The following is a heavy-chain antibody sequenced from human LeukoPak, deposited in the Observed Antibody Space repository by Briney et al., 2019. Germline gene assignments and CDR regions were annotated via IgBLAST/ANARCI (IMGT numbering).Heavy chain of an antibody. D-gene: IGHD1-14*01. Sequence: QSGASLRLSCAASGFTFSSYAMSWVRQAPGKGLEWVSAISGSGGSTYYADSVKGRFTISRDNSKNTLYLQMNSLRAEDTAVYYCAKIEIPGTPNYYGMYVWGQGTTVTVSS. J-gene: IGHJ6*02. V-gene: IGHV3-23*01. CDR3: AKIEIPGTPNYYGMYV. CDR2: ISGSGGST. CDR1: GFTFSSYA.